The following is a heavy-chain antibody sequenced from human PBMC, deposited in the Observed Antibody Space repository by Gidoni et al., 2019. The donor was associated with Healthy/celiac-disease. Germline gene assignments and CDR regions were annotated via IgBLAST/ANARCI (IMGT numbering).Heavy chain of an antibody. Sequence: LEWVSYISSSSSTIYYADSVKGRFTISRDNAKNSLYLQMNSLRAEDTAVYYCARALTLNYYDSSGYLDYWGQGTLVTVSS. D-gene: IGHD3-22*01. CDR2: ISSSSSTI. V-gene: IGHV3-48*04. CDR3: ARALTLNYYDSSGYLDY. J-gene: IGHJ4*02.